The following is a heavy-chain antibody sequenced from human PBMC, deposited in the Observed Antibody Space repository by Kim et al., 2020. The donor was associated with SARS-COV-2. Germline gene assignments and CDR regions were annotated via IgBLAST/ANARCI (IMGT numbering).Heavy chain of an antibody. V-gene: IGHV3-30*18. CDR1: GFTFSSYG. CDR3: AKAYGGGYYGMDV. CDR2: ISYDGSNK. D-gene: IGHD4-17*01. J-gene: IGHJ6*02. Sequence: GGSLRLSCAASGFTFSSYGMHWVRQAPGKGLEWVAVISYDGSNKYYADSVKGRFTISRDNSKNTLYLQMNSLRAEDTAVYYCAKAYGGGYYGMDVWGQGTTVTVSS.